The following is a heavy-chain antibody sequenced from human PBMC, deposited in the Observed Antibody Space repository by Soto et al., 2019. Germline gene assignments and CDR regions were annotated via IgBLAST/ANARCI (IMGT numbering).Heavy chain of an antibody. CDR2: IYYSGST. D-gene: IGHD6-13*01. J-gene: IGHJ4*02. CDR3: ASTYSSSCFDY. CDR1: GGSVSSGSYY. V-gene: IGHV4-61*01. Sequence: QVQLQESGPGLVKPSETLSLTCTVSGGSVSSGSYYWSWIRQPPGKGLEWIGYIYYSGSTNYNPSLKSRVTISVDTSKNQFSLKLSSVTAADTAVYYCASTYSSSCFDYWGQGTLVTVSS.